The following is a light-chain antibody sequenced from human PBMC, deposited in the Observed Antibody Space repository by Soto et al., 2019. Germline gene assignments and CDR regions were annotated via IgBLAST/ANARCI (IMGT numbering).Light chain of an antibody. J-gene: IGLJ3*02. V-gene: IGLV2-14*01. CDR2: EVS. CDR3: SSYTNSNTWV. Sequence: QSALTQPASVSGSPGQSIAISCTGTGSDVGGYNHVSWYQQHPGKAPKLMIYEVSNRPSGVSNRFSGSKSGNTDSLTISGLQAEDEADYYCSSYTNSNTWVFGGGTKVTVL. CDR1: GSDVGGYNH.